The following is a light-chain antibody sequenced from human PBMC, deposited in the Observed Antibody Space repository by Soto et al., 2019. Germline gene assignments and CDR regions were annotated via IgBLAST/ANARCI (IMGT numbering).Light chain of an antibody. CDR3: TSYTSSSLYV. CDR2: DVS. CDR1: SSGVGGYSY. V-gene: IGLV2-14*01. Sequence: QSALTQPASVSGSPGQSITISCTGTSSGVGGYSYVSWYQQLPGKAPKLMIYDVSDRPSGVSNRFSGSKSGNTASLTISGLQAQDEADYYCTSYTSSSLYVFGTGTKLTVL. J-gene: IGLJ1*01.